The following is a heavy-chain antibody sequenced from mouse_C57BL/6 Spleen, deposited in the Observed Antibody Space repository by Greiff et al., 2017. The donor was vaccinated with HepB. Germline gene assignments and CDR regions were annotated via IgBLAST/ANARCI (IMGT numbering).Heavy chain of an antibody. V-gene: IGHV1-64*01. Sequence: QVQLQQPGAELVKPGASVKLSCKASGYTFTSYWMHWVKQRPGQGLEWIGMIHPNSGSTNYNEKFKSKATLTVDKSSSTAYMQLSSLTSEDSAVYYCARGIYYGSSYGNAMDYWGQGTSVTVSS. D-gene: IGHD1-1*01. CDR3: ARGIYYGSSYGNAMDY. J-gene: IGHJ4*01. CDR1: GYTFTSYW. CDR2: IHPNSGST.